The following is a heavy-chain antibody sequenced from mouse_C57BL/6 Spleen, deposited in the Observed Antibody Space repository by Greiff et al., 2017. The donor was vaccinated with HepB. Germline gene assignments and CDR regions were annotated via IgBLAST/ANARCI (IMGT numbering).Heavy chain of an antibody. D-gene: IGHD2-2*01. CDR3: TRGGGYDDWYFDV. J-gene: IGHJ1*03. CDR1: GYTFTDYE. CDR2: IDPETGGT. Sequence: VQWVESGAELVRPGASVTLSCKASGYTFTDYEMHWVKQTPVHGLEWIGAIDPETGGTAYNQKFKGKAILTADKSSSTAYMELRSLTSEDSAVYYCTRGGGYDDWYFDVWGTGTTVTVSS. V-gene: IGHV1-15*01.